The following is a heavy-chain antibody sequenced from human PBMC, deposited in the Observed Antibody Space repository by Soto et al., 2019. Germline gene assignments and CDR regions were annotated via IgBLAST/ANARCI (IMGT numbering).Heavy chain of an antibody. CDR3: AKGRAKSGDYPEFDY. J-gene: IGHJ4*02. V-gene: IGHV3-30*18. Sequence: GGSLRLSCVASGFTFTYFGMHWVRQAPGKGPEWLAHISYDGNRKLYAASVKGRCTISRDNSKRMLYLQMSGLRSEDTAVYYCAKGRAKSGDYPEFDYWGQGALVTVSS. D-gene: IGHD3-22*01. CDR2: ISYDGNRK. CDR1: GFTFTYFG.